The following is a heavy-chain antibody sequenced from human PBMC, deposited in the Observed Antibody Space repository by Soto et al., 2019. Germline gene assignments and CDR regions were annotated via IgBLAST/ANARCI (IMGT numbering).Heavy chain of an antibody. CDR3: AQTLGLAAAGPGRFDL. D-gene: IGHD6-25*01. V-gene: IGHV1-69*12. J-gene: IGHJ2*01. CDR1: GGTFSSYA. CDR2: IIPLFGRA. Sequence: QVQLVQSGAEVKKPRSSVKVSCKASGGTFSSYAISWVRQAPRQGLEWMGGIIPLFGRANYAQKFQGRVTITAAASTSTAYMELSSLRSEDTAVYYCAQTLGLAAAGPGRFDLWGRGTLVTVSS.